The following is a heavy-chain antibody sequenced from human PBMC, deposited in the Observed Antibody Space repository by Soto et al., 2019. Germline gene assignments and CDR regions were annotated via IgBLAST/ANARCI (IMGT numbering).Heavy chain of an antibody. Sequence: QVQLQESGPGLVKPSQTLSLTCTVSGGSISSGDYYWSWIRQPPGKGLEWIGYIYYSGSTYYNPSLKSRXXXXXXXXXXXXXXXXXXXXXXXXXXXXXXXXXXXXIVTRWGQGTLVTVSS. CDR3: XXXXXXXIVTR. J-gene: IGHJ4*02. CDR2: IYYSGST. D-gene: IGHD3-22*01. V-gene: IGHV4-30-4*01. CDR1: GGSISSGDYY.